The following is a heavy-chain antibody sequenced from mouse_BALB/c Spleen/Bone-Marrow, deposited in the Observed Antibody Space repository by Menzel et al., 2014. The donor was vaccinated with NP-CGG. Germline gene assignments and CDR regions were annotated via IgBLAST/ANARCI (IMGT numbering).Heavy chain of an antibody. CDR3: ARDGATATLAY. CDR1: GFSLTNYC. Sequence: VQLVESGPGLVAPSQSLSITCTVSGFSLTNYCVHWVRQPPGKGLEWLGAIWAGGSTNYKPALMSRLSISKDNSKSQVFLKMNSLQTDDTAMYYCARDGATATLAYWGQGTLVTVSA. CDR2: IWAGGST. V-gene: IGHV2-9*02. D-gene: IGHD1-2*01. J-gene: IGHJ3*01.